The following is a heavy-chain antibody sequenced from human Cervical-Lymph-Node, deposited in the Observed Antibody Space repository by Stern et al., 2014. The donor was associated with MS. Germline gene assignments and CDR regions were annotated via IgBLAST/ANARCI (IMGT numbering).Heavy chain of an antibody. V-gene: IGHV6-1*01. CDR2: TYFRSKWYN. Sequence: QVQLQQSGQGLVKPSQTLSLTCVISGDSVSSDSAAWTWIRQSPSRGLEWLGRTYFRSKWYNDYAVSVKSRIIINPDTSKNQFSLQLTSVTPEDTAVYYCARAEQWRDYFDYWGPGTLVTVSS. J-gene: IGHJ4*02. CDR3: ARAEQWRDYFDY. CDR1: GDSVSSDSAA. D-gene: IGHD6-19*01.